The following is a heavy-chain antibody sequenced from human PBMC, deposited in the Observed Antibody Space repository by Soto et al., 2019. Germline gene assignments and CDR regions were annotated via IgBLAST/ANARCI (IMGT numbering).Heavy chain of an antibody. J-gene: IGHJ3*02. Sequence: EVQLVESGGGLIQPGGSLRLSCAASGFTVSSNYMSWVRQAPGKGLEWVSVIYSGGSTYYADSVKGRFTISRDNSKNTLYLQMNSLRAEDTAVYYCARGQDYGDYSYALDIWGQGTMVTVSS. D-gene: IGHD4-17*01. CDR1: GFTVSSNY. V-gene: IGHV3-53*01. CDR2: IYSGGST. CDR3: ARGQDYGDYSYALDI.